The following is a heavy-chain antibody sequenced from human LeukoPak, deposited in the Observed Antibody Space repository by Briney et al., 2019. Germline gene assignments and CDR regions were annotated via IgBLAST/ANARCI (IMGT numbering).Heavy chain of an antibody. CDR2: LSGNTAII. J-gene: IGHJ4*02. CDR3: AKAGGYFFDR. Sequence: GGSLRLSCAASGFTFSDYATSWVRLIPGKGLESVSTLSGNTAIIYYADSVKGRFTISRDNVKNTLYLQMSGLKVDDSAIYYCAKAGGYFFDRWGQGTLATAS. V-gene: IGHV3-23*01. CDR1: GFTFSDYA.